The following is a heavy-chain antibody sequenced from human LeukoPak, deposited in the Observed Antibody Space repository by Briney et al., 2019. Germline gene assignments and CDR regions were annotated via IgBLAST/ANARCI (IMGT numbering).Heavy chain of an antibody. Sequence: PGGSLRLSCAVSGFTFSGFWMSWSRQAPGKGLEWVANIKQDGSEKYYVDSVKGRFTISRDNAKNSLYLQMNSLRAEDTAVYYCARDQWRYFDWLFHYYYYYGMDVWGQGTTVAVSS. V-gene: IGHV3-7*01. CDR3: ARDQWRYFDWLFHYYYYYGMDV. CDR2: IKQDGSEK. D-gene: IGHD3-9*01. J-gene: IGHJ6*02. CDR1: GFTFSGFW.